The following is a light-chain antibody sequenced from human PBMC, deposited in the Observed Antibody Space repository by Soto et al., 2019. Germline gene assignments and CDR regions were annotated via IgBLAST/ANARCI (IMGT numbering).Light chain of an antibody. J-gene: IGLJ2*01. CDR2: EVS. CDR1: SSDVGSYNR. V-gene: IGLV2-18*02. Sequence: QSALTQPPSVSGSPGQSVTISCTGTSSDVGSYNRVSWYQQPPGTAPKLMIYEVSNRPSGVPDRFSGSKSGNTASLTISGLQAEDEAEYYCSSYTSSITVVFGGGTKVTVL. CDR3: SSYTSSITVV.